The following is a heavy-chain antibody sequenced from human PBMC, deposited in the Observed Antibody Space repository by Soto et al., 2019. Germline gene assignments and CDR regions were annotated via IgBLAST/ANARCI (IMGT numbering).Heavy chain of an antibody. CDR1: GFTFSDYG. CDR2: IDTRSRYI. Sequence: EVQVVESGGGLVKPGGSLRISCTVSGFTFSDYGLNWVRQAPWKGLEWVSSIDTRSRYIFYADSVRGRFSISRDNTNTSLYLQLNSLSAEDTAVYYCEGAPSGATLVRGPSYYFDLWGCGTLVPVSS. CDR3: EGAPSGATLVRGPSYYFDL. J-gene: IGHJ2*01. V-gene: IGHV3-21*02. D-gene: IGHD3-10*01.